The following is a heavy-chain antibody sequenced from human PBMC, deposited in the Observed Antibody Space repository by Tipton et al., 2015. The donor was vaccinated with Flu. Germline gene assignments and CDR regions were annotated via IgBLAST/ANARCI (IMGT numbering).Heavy chain of an antibody. CDR3: ARVSSSSSRFLYYYYYYYMDV. Sequence: RSLRLSCAASGFTFSSYGMHWVRQAPGKGLEWVAVIWYDGSNKYYADSVKGRFTISRDNSKNTLYLQMNSLRAEDTAVYYCARVSSSSSRFLYYYYYYYMDVWGKGTTVTVSS. V-gene: IGHV3-33*01. CDR2: IWYDGSNK. D-gene: IGHD6-6*01. CDR1: GFTFSSYG. J-gene: IGHJ6*03.